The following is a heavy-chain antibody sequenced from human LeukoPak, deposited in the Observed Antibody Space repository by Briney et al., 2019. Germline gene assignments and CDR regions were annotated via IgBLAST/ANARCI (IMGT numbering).Heavy chain of an antibody. D-gene: IGHD3-10*01. CDR1: GGSISSYY. CDR2: IYYSGST. CDR3: AGHGSRGGFDP. V-gene: IGHV4-59*08. J-gene: IGHJ5*02. Sequence: PSETLSLTCTVSGGSISSYYWSWIRQPPGKGLEWIGYIYYSGSTNYNPSLKSRVTISVDTSKNQFSLKLSSVTAADTAVYYCAGHGSRGGFDPWGQGTLVTVSS.